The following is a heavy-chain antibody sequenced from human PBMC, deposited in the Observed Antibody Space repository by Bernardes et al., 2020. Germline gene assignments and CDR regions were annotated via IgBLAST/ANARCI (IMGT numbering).Heavy chain of an antibody. CDR3: AVLMTSVNKFGMDV. V-gene: IGHV1-24*01. CDR2: FDPEGGET. J-gene: IGHJ6*02. Sequence: ASVKVSCQVSGYSLSHLSMEWVRQAPGQGLEWMGGFDPEGGETISAQKFQGRVTMTEDTSTDTAYMELSSLSSEDTATYYCAVLMTSVNKFGMDVWGQGTTVIVSS. CDR1: GYSLSHLS. D-gene: IGHD4-17*01.